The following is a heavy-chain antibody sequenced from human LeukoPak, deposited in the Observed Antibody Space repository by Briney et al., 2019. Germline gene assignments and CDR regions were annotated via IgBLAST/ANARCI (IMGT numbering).Heavy chain of an antibody. CDR1: GFTFSTYG. J-gene: IGHJ4*02. CDR2: IRYDGSNK. Sequence: SGGSLRLSCAASGFTFSTYGMLWVRQAPGQGPEWVALIRYDGSNKYYADSVKGRFTISRDNSKNTLYLQMNSLRAEDTAVYYCAREGPAYGSGSYYTYWGQGTLVTVSS. D-gene: IGHD3-10*01. CDR3: AREGPAYGSGSYYTY. V-gene: IGHV3-30*02.